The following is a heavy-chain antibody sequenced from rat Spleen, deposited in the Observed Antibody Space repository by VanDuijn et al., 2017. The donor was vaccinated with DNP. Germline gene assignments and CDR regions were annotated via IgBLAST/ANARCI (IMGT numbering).Heavy chain of an antibody. V-gene: IGHV3-3*01. Sequence: EVLRQESGPGLVKPSHSLSLTCSVTGFSITHNFKWSWIRKFPGNKLEWMGYVTNAGSTDYNPYLKSRITITRDTSKNQFFLQLNSVTTEDTATYYCARQPTGMDYWGQGVMVIVSS. D-gene: IGHD1-7*01. CDR1: GFSITHNFK. CDR2: VTNAGST. J-gene: IGHJ2*01. CDR3: ARQPTGMDY.